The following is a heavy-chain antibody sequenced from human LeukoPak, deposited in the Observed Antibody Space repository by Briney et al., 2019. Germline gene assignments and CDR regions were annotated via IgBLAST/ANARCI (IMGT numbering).Heavy chain of an antibody. CDR1: GFTVSSNY. J-gene: IGHJ4*02. D-gene: IGHD4-17*01. Sequence: GGSLRLSCAASGFTVSSNYMSWVRQAPGKGLEWVSVIYSGGSTYYADSVKCRFTISRDNSKNTLYLQMNSLRAEDTAVYYCARAEYGDYVVYFDYWGQGTLVTVSS. CDR3: ARAEYGDYVVYFDY. CDR2: IYSGGST. V-gene: IGHV3-66*01.